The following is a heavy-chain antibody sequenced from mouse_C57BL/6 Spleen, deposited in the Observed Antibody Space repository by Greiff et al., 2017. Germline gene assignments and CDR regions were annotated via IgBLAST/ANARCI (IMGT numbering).Heavy chain of an antibody. Sequence: QVQLKQSGAELVRPGSSVKLSCKASGYTFTSYWMHWVKQRPIQGLEWIGNIDPSDSETHYNQKFKDKATLTVDKSYSTAYMQLSSLTSEDSAVYSCARATMVTTYFDYWGQGTTLTVSS. CDR2: IDPSDSET. J-gene: IGHJ2*01. D-gene: IGHD2-2*01. CDR3: ARATMVTTYFDY. CDR1: GYTFTSYW. V-gene: IGHV1-52*01.